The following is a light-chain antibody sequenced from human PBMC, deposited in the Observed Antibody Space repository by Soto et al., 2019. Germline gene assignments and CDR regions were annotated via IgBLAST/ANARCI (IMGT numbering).Light chain of an antibody. J-gene: IGKJ1*01. V-gene: IGKV3-15*01. CDR3: QQYNAWPPT. CDR2: GAS. Sequence: VLTQSPATLSVSPGEGVTLSCRTSQSVGSSLAWYQQVPGQAPRLLIYGASSRETGISDRFSGGGSGTEFVLTISDLQSEDFAVYSCQQYNAWPPTFGQGTKVDIK. CDR1: QSVGSS.